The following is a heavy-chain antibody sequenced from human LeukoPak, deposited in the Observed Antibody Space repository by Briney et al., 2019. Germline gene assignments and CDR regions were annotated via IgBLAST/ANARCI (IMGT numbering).Heavy chain of an antibody. V-gene: IGHV3-21*01. D-gene: IGHD4-17*01. CDR3: ASIYGATLAFDY. Sequence: PGGSLRLSCAASGFTFSSYSMNWVRQAPGKGLEWVSSISSSSSYIYYADSVKGRFPISRDNAKNSLYLQMNSLRAEDTAVYYCASIYGATLAFDYWGQGTLVTVSS. CDR1: GFTFSSYS. J-gene: IGHJ4*02. CDR2: ISSSSSYI.